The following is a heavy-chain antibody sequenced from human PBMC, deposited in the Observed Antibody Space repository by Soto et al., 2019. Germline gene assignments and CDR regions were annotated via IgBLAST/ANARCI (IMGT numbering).Heavy chain of an antibody. V-gene: IGHV3-9*01. CDR3: VKGRGSYFVYFGLDV. J-gene: IGHJ6*02. Sequence: EVQLVESGGGLTQPGRSLRLSWVASGFTFDDYAMHWVRQTPGKGLEWVSSIDWNGGSTAYADSVKGRFTISSDNARNSLYLLMNSLRPEDTALYYCVKGRGSYFVYFGLDVWGQGTPVTVS. CDR1: GFTFDDYA. CDR2: IDWNGGST. D-gene: IGHD1-26*01.